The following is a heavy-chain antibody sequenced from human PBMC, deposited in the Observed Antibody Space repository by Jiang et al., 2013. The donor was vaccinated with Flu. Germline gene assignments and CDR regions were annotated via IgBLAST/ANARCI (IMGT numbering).Heavy chain of an antibody. CDR1: GGSFSGYY. Sequence: LLKPSETLSLTCAVYGGSFSGYYWSWIRQPPGEGLEWIGEINHSGSTNYNPSLKSRVIISIDTSKSQFSLNLNSVTAADTAVYYCATLLLYQSWFDPWGQGTLVTVSS. J-gene: IGHJ5*02. CDR2: INHSGST. D-gene: IGHD2-8*01. CDR3: ATLLLYQSWFDP. V-gene: IGHV4-34*01.